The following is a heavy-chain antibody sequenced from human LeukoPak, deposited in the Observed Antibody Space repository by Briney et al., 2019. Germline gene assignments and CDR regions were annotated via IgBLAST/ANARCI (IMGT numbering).Heavy chain of an antibody. CDR2: ISYDGSNK. CDR1: GFTFSSYA. V-gene: IGHV3-30-3*01. D-gene: IGHD2-15*01. J-gene: IGHJ4*02. Sequence: PGRSLRLSCAASGFTFSSYAMHWVRQAPGKGLEWVAVISYDGSNKYYADSVKGRFTISRDNSKNTLYLQMNSLRAEDTAVYYCAREHGRGAATPGYWGQGTLVTVS. CDR3: AREHGRGAATPGY.